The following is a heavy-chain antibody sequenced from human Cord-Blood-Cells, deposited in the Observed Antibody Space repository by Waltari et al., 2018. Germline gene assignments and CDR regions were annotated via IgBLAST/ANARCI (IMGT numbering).Heavy chain of an antibody. D-gene: IGHD7-27*01. CDR1: GYTFTAYY. Sequence: HVQLVQSGAEVKMPGASVTASCKASGYTFTAYYMLGVRQAHGQGLEWMGWINPNSGGTNYAQKFQGRVTMTRDTSISTAYMELSRLRSDDTAVYYCARRGDQLGMDPLDYWGQGTLVTVSS. CDR3: ARRGDQLGMDPLDY. J-gene: IGHJ4*02. CDR2: INPNSGGT. V-gene: IGHV1-2*02.